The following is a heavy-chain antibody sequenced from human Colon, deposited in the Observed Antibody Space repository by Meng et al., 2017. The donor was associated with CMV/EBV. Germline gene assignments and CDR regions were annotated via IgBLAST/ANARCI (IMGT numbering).Heavy chain of an antibody. V-gene: IGHV4-59*01. CDR2: IYDSGST. D-gene: IGHD1-26*01. CDR3: ARGGVGGTRQRWIDS. CDR1: GGSITAYY. Sequence: GSLRLSCTVSGGSITAYYWSWIRQSPGKGLEWIGFIYDSGSTNYNPSLNSRVTISLDSSKNQFSLKLTSVTAADTAVYYCARGGVGGTRQRWIDSWGQGALVTVSS. J-gene: IGHJ5*01.